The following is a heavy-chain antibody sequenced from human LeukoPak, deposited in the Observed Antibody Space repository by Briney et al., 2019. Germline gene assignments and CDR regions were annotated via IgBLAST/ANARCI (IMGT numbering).Heavy chain of an antibody. D-gene: IGHD2-21*02. Sequence: GGSLGLSCAASALIVSNNYMSWVRQAPGKGLEWVSVIYRGGNTYYADSVKDRFTISRDNSQNTLYLQMNSLRSEDTAVYYCARGGGAYCGTDCYRNFDYWGQGTLVTVSS. CDR3: ARGGGAYCGTDCYRNFDY. J-gene: IGHJ4*02. V-gene: IGHV3-66*01. CDR2: IYRGGNT. CDR1: ALIVSNNY.